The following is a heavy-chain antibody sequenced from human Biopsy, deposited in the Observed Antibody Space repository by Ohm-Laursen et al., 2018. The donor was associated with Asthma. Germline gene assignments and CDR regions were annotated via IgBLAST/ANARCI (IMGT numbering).Heavy chain of an antibody. J-gene: IGHJ6*02. CDR1: GGSMTPTSHY. Sequence: GTLSLTCPVSGGSMTPTSHYWDWIRQAPGKGLEWIGYISYGGKTSYNPSLKNRVTISRDPSKNQFSLRLTSVTAADTAVYFCARRITIFGVVQKDHGMDAWGQGTTVIVSS. CDR2: ISYGGKT. D-gene: IGHD3-3*01. CDR3: ARRITIFGVVQKDHGMDA. V-gene: IGHV4-39*01.